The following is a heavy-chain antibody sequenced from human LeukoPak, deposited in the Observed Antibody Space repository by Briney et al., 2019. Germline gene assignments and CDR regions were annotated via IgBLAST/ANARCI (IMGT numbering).Heavy chain of an antibody. D-gene: IGHD4-17*01. CDR2: ILGSGGGT. V-gene: IGHV3-23*01. J-gene: IGHJ5*02. CDR3: AKGGGDYTQFDP. Sequence: GGSLRLSCAASGFTFSYYAMSWVRQAPGKGLEWVSTILGSGGGTYYSDSVKGRFTISRDNSKNTLYLQMTSLRAEDTALYYCAKGGGDYTQFDPWGQGTLVTVSS. CDR1: GFTFSYYA.